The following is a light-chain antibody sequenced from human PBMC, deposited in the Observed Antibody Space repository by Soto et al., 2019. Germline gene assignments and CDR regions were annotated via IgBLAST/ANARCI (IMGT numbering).Light chain of an antibody. CDR1: QSVSRY. Sequence: EIVLTQSPATLSLSPGERATLSCRASQSVSRYLAWYQQKPGQAPRLLIYDASNRATGIPARFSGSGSGTDFTLTISSLEPEDLAVYYCQQRSNWPPTFGGGTKVEIK. J-gene: IGKJ4*01. V-gene: IGKV3-11*01. CDR3: QQRSNWPPT. CDR2: DAS.